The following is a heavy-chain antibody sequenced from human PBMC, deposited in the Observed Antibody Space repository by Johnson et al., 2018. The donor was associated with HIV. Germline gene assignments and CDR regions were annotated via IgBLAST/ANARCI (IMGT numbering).Heavy chain of an antibody. CDR3: AIPSPYYYDSSAFDI. D-gene: IGHD3-22*01. CDR1: GFTVSSNY. V-gene: IGHV3-53*01. CDR2: IYSGGST. J-gene: IGHJ3*02. Sequence: VQLVESGGGLIQPGGSLRLSCAASGFTVSSNYISWVRQAPGKGLEWVSVIYSGGSTYYADSVKGRFTISSDNSKNTLYLQMNSLRAEDTAVYYCAIPSPYYYDSSAFDIWGQGTMVTVSS.